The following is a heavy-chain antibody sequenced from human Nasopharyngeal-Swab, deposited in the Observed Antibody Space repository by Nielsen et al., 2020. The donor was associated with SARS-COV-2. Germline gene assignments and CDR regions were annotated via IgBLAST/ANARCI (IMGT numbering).Heavy chain of an antibody. V-gene: IGHV1-3*01. D-gene: IGHD3-22*01. CDR3: ARGDDSSGYPYSHDY. CDR1: GYTFTSYA. CDR2: INAGNGNT. Sequence: ASVKVSCKASGYTFTSYAMHWVRQAPGQRLEWMGWINAGNGNTKYSQKFQGRVTITRDTSASTAYMELSSLRSEDTAVYYCARGDDSSGYPYSHDYWGQGTLVTVSS. J-gene: IGHJ4*02.